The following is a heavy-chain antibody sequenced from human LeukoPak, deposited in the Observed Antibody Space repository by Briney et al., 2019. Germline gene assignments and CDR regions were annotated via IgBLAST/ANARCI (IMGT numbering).Heavy chain of an antibody. V-gene: IGHV1-69*13. CDR1: GGTFSSYA. CDR3: ARDKALFGDFWSGHGGLSYFDY. J-gene: IGHJ4*02. CDR2: IIPIFGTA. D-gene: IGHD3-3*01. Sequence: GASVKVSCKASGGTFSSYAISWVRQAPGQGLEWMGGIIPIFGTANYAQKFQGRVTITADESTSTAYMELSSLRSEDTAVYYCARDKALFGDFWSGHGGLSYFDYWGQGTLVTVSS.